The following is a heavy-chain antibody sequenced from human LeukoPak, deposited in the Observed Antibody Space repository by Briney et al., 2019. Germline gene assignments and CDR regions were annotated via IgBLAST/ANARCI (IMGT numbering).Heavy chain of an antibody. D-gene: IGHD2-15*01. CDR3: AKDRGYCSGGSCYSANWFDP. Sequence: PGRSLRLSCAASGFTFDDYAMHWVRQAPGKGLEWVSGISWNSGSIGYADSVKGRFTISRDNAKNSLYLQMNSLRAEDTAVYYCAKDRGYCSGGSCYSANWFDPWGQGTLVTVSS. V-gene: IGHV3-9*01. J-gene: IGHJ5*02. CDR2: ISWNSGSI. CDR1: GFTFDDYA.